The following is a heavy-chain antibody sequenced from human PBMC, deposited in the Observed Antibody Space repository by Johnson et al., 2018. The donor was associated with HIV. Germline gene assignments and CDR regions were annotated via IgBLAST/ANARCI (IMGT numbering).Heavy chain of an antibody. Sequence: QEQLVESGGGVVQPGGSLRLSCAASGLTFSSYGMHWVRQAPGKGLEWVAFIRYDGSNKYYADSVKGRFTISRDNSKNTLYLQMNSLRAEDTAVYYCAKVLVAGDAFDIWGQGTMVTVSS. D-gene: IGHD2-15*01. J-gene: IGHJ3*02. CDR3: AKVLVAGDAFDI. CDR2: IRYDGSNK. V-gene: IGHV3-30*02. CDR1: GLTFSSYG.